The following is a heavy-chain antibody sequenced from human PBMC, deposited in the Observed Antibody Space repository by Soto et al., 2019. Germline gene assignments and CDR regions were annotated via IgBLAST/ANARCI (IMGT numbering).Heavy chain of an antibody. Sequence: PSETLSLTCTVSGGSISSGDYYWSWIRQPPGKGLEWIGYIYYSGSTYYNPSLKSRVTISVDTSKNQFSLKLSSVTAADTAVYYCARDSLGPPSSPTFDYWGQGTLVTVSS. V-gene: IGHV4-30-4*01. J-gene: IGHJ4*02. CDR2: IYYSGST. D-gene: IGHD6-13*01. CDR1: GGSISSGDYY. CDR3: ARDSLGPPSSPTFDY.